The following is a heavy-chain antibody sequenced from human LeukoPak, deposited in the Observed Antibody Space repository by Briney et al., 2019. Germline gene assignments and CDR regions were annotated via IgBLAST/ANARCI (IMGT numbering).Heavy chain of an antibody. CDR1: GFTFSSYA. CDR2: ISGSGGST. CDR3: AKDRNPGRFLEWLWPLDV. J-gene: IGHJ6*02. V-gene: IGHV3-23*01. D-gene: IGHD3-3*01. Sequence: PGGSLRLSCAASGFTFSSYAMSWVRQAPGKGLEWVSAISGSGGSTYYADSVKGRFTISRDNSKNTLYLQMNSLRAEDTAVYYCAKDRNPGRFLEWLWPLDVWGQGTTVTVSS.